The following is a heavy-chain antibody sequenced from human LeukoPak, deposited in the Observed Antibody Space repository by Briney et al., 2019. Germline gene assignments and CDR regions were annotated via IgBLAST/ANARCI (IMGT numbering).Heavy chain of an antibody. V-gene: IGHV5-51*01. D-gene: IGHD3-10*01. J-gene: IGHJ4*02. Sequence: GESLKISCKASGYTFTHQGIGWVRQNSGSGLEWMGIISRRDSDTRYSPSFQGHVTISADTSINTAYLEWSRLEASDTGIYYCARRSDVIGAIWGQGTLVTVSS. CDR2: ISRRDSDT. CDR3: ARRSDVIGAI. CDR1: GYTFTHQG.